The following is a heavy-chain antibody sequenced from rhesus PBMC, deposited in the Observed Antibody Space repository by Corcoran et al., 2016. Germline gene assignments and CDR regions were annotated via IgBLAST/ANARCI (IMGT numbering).Heavy chain of an antibody. Sequence: QVQLQESGPGLVKPSETLSLTCAVSGGSVSSSDWWSWIRQPPVKGLVWIGYISGSSGSTYYNPSLKSRVTISTDTSKNQFSLKLSSVTAADTAVYYCARGGTVTFFDYWGQGVLVTVSS. J-gene: IGHJ4*01. CDR1: GGSVSSSDW. V-gene: IGHV4-65*01. D-gene: IGHD4-23*01. CDR3: ARGGTVTFFDY. CDR2: ISGSSGST.